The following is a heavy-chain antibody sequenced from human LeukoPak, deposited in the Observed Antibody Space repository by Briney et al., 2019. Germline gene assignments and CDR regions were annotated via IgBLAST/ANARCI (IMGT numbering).Heavy chain of an antibody. CDR3: ARVPYYYGVDV. Sequence: GGSLRLSCAASGFTFSDYFMNWVRQAPGQGLEWVSCFTGSGGSTYYAQSVKGRVTISRDNSKNTVYLQMNSLRAEDTAAYYCARVPYYYGVDVWGQGTTVTVSS. CDR2: FTGSGGST. D-gene: IGHD1-1*01. CDR1: GFTFSDYF. V-gene: IGHV3-23*01. J-gene: IGHJ6*02.